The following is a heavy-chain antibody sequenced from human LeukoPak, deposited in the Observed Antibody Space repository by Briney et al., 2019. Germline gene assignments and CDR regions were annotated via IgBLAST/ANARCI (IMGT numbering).Heavy chain of an antibody. J-gene: IGHJ4*02. V-gene: IGHV3-21*01. CDR1: GFTFSSYS. CDR2: ISRSSSYI. CDR3: ARDRGPRTGFMVREAYDY. Sequence: PGGSLRLSCAASGFTFSSYSMNWVRQAPGKGLEWVSSISRSSSYIYYADSVKGRFTISKDNAKNSLYLQMNSLRAEDTAVYYCARDRGPRTGFMVREAYDYWGQGTLVNVSS. D-gene: IGHD3-10*01.